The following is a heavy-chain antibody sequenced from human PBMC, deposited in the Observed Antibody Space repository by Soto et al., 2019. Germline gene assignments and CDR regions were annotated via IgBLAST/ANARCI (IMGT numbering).Heavy chain of an antibody. D-gene: IGHD1-1*01. CDR3: ARGYGPGAFDI. CDR1: GGSISSYY. J-gene: IGHJ3*02. CDR2: IYYSGST. V-gene: IGHV4-59*01. Sequence: QVQLQESGPGLVKPSETLSLTCTVSGGSISSYYWSWIRQPPGKGLEWIGYIYYSGSTNYNPSLKSRVIISVDTSKNQFSLKLSSVTAADTAVYYCARGYGPGAFDIWGQGTMVTVSS.